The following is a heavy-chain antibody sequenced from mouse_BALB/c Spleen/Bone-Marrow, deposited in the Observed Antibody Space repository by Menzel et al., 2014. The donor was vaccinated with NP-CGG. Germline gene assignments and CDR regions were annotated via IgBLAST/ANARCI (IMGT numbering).Heavy chain of an antibody. CDR2: IRNKAKGYTS. D-gene: IGHD2-3*01. J-gene: IGHJ1*01. CDR3: ARDINYDVYWYFDV. V-gene: IGHV7-3*02. CDR1: GFTFTDYY. Sequence: EVHLVESGGGLVQPGGSLRLSCATSGFTFTDYYMSWVRRPPGKALEWLGFIRNKAKGYTSENSASVKGRFTISRDNSQSILYLQMNTLRAEDSATYYCARDINYDVYWYFDVWGAGTTVTVSS.